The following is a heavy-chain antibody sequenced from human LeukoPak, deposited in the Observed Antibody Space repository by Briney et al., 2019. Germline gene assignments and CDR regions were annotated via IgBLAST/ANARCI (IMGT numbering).Heavy chain of an antibody. CDR1: GGSISSSSYY. J-gene: IGHJ6*02. V-gene: IGHV4-39*07. D-gene: IGHD3-3*01. CDR3: ARGLDFWSGYSTAYYYYYGMDV. Sequence: SETLSLTCTVSGGSISSSSYYWGWIRQPPGKGLEWIGSIYYSGSTYYNPSLKSRVTISVDTSKNQFSLKLSSVTAADTAVYYCARGLDFWSGYSTAYYYYYGMDVWGQGTTVTVSS. CDR2: IYYSGST.